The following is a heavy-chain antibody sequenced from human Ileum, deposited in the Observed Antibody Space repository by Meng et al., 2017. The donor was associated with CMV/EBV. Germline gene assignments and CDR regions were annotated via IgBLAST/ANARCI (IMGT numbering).Heavy chain of an antibody. Sequence: SCTASGYTFTGYYMHWVRQAPGQGLEWMGWINPNSGGTNYAQKFQGRVTMTRDTSISTAYMELSRLRSDDTAVYYCARAADGYNLDYWGQGTLVTVSS. CDR1: GYTFTGYY. V-gene: IGHV1-2*02. CDR3: ARAADGYNLDY. D-gene: IGHD5-24*01. CDR2: INPNSGGT. J-gene: IGHJ4*02.